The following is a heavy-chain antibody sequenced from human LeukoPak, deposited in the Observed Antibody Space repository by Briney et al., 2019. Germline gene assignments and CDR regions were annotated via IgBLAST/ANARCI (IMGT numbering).Heavy chain of an antibody. CDR2: IKQDGSEK. V-gene: IGHV3-7*01. D-gene: IGHD6-13*01. CDR1: GFTFSSYW. CDR3: ARVPGSRSWYLPYYYYYYIDV. Sequence: GGSLRLSCAASGFTFSSYWMSWVRQAPGKGLEWVANIKQDGSEKYYVDSVKGRFTISRDNAKNVLYLQMNSLRAEDTAVYYCARVPGSRSWYLPYYYYYYIDVWGKGTTVTVSS. J-gene: IGHJ6*03.